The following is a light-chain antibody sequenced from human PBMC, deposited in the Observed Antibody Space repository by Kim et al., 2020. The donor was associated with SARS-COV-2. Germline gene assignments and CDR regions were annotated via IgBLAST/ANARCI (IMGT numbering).Light chain of an antibody. CDR2: YVS. V-gene: IGKV2-24*01. CDR1: QSLVYRNGNTY. J-gene: IGKJ2*01. CDR3: MQATQLRT. Sequence: GQPASISCRSSQSLVYRNGNTYLSWLHPRPGQPPRVLIHYVSKRFSGVPDRFSGRGAGTDFTLEISRVEAEDVGVYYCMQATQLRTFGQGTKLEI.